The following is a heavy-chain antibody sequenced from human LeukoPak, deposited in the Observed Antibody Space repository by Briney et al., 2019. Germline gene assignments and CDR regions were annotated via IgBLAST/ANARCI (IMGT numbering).Heavy chain of an antibody. CDR2: IHHDGRT. CDR3: ARDVVPRDYGDTLNAYDL. D-gene: IGHD4-17*01. V-gene: IGHV4-34*01. J-gene: IGHJ3*01. CDR1: GGSLSGYY. Sequence: SETLSLTCAVSGGSLSGYYWSWLRQSPGKGLEWMGDIHHDGRTKYKSSFKSRITIFLVSSKNEVSLRLSPVTPADTALYFCARDVVPRDYGDTLNAYDLWGQGTMVTVS.